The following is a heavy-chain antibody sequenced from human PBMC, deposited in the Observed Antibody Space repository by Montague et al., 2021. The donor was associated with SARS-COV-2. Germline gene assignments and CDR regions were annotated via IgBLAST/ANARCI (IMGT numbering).Heavy chain of an antibody. Sequence: SETLSLTRTVSGGSIRTSSYYWGWIRQPPGKGLDWIGSIYYSGSTYYNPSLKSRVTISVDTSKNQFSLKLSSVTAADTAVYYCAMRGGVLDAFDIWGQGTMVIVSS. D-gene: IGHD2-8*01. CDR3: AMRGGVLDAFDI. CDR2: IYYSGST. CDR1: GGSIRTSSYY. J-gene: IGHJ3*02. V-gene: IGHV4-39*01.